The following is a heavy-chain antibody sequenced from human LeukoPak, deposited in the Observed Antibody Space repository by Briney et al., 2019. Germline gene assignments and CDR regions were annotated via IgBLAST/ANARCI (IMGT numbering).Heavy chain of an antibody. Sequence: ASVKVSCKASGYTFTSYGISWVRQAPGQGLEWMGWISAYNGNTNYAQKLQGRVTMTTDTSTSTAYMELRSLRSDDTAVYYCAIDRLCSGRCERNDSWGQGTLVTVSS. V-gene: IGHV1-18*01. J-gene: IGHJ5*02. CDR2: ISAYNGNT. CDR3: AIDRLCSGRCERNDS. D-gene: IGHD1-26*01. CDR1: GYTFTSYG.